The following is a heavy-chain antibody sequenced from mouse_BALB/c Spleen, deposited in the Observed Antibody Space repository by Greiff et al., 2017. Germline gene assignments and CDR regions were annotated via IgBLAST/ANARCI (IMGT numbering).Heavy chain of an antibody. CDR2: ISSGSSTI. CDR3: AREYGMDY. D-gene: IGHD2-10*02. CDR1: GFTFSSFG. Sequence: EVKLVESGGGLVKPGGSRKLSCAASGFTFSSFGMHWVRQAPEKGLEWVAYISSGSSTIYYADTVKGRFTISRDNPKNTLFLQMTSLRSEDTAMYYCAREYGMDYWGQGTSVTVSS. V-gene: IGHV5-17*02. J-gene: IGHJ4*01.